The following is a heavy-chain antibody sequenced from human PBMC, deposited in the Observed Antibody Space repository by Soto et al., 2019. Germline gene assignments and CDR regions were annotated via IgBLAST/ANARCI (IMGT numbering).Heavy chain of an antibody. CDR1: GFAVSSSV. J-gene: IGHJ4*02. Sequence: QVQLVESGGGVVQPGGSLRLSCDTSGFAVSSSVMHWVRQAPGKGLEWVAVFWTDGTTKYYADSVKGRFTISRDYSKNSLYLEMTGLRPEDTVLYCCAKVKRPPPPYSAYEPFDSWGQGTLVSVST. V-gene: IGHV3-33*08. D-gene: IGHD5-12*01. CDR3: AKVKRPPPPYSAYEPFDS. CDR2: FWTDGTTK.